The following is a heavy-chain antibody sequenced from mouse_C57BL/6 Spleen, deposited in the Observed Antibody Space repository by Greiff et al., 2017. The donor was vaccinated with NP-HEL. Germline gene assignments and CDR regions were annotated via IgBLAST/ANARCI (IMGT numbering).Heavy chain of an antibody. Sequence: EVQLQQSGPVLVKPGASVKMSCKASGYTFTDYYMNWVKQSHGKSLEWIGVINPYNGGTSYNQKFKGKATLTVDKSSSTAYMELNSLTSEDSAVYYCAREDYSNYDFDVWGTGTTVTVSS. CDR1: GYTFTDYY. V-gene: IGHV1-19*01. D-gene: IGHD2-5*01. CDR3: AREDYSNYDFDV. J-gene: IGHJ1*03. CDR2: INPYNGGT.